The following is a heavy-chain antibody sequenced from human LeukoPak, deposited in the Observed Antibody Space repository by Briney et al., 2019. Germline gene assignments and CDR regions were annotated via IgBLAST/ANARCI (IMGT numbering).Heavy chain of an antibody. CDR1: GFTFSSYS. D-gene: IGHD3-22*01. J-gene: IGHJ4*02. CDR3: ARGSARDSSGYYYDPLDY. Sequence: PGGSLRLSCAASGFTFSSYSMNLVRQAPGKGLEWVSSISSSSSYIYYADSVKGRFTISRDNAKNSLYLQMNSLRAEDTAVYYCARGSARDSSGYYYDPLDYWGQGTLVTVSS. CDR2: ISSSSSYI. V-gene: IGHV3-21*01.